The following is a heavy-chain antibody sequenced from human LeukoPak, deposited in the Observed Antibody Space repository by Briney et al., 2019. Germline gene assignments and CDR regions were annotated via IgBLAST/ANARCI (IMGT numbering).Heavy chain of an antibody. CDR3: ARVSRGSTGRGNDY. CDR2: INHSGST. J-gene: IGHJ4*02. Sequence: SETLSLTCAVYGGSFSGYYWSWIRQSPGKGLEWIGEINHSGSTNYNPSLKSRVTISVDTSKNQFSLKLSSVTAADTAVYCCARVSRGSTGRGNDYWGQGTLVTVSS. CDR1: GGSFSGYY. D-gene: IGHD2-2*01. V-gene: IGHV4-34*01.